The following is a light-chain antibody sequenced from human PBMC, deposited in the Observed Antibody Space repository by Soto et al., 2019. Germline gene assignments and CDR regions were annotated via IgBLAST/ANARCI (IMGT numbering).Light chain of an antibody. J-gene: IGKJ3*01. CDR2: GAS. Sequence: EIVMTQSPATLSVSPGERATLSCRASQSVNSNLAWYQQKPGQAPRLLIYGASTRATGIPARFSGSGSGSEFTLTIGSLQSEAFAVYYCQQYNNWPTFGPGTKVDIK. CDR1: QSVNSN. V-gene: IGKV3-15*01. CDR3: QQYNNWPT.